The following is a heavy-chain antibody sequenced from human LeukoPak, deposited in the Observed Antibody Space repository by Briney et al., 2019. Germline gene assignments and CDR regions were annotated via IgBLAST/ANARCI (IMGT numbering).Heavy chain of an antibody. V-gene: IGHV3-23*01. CDR2: ISGSSGLT. J-gene: IGHJ4*02. D-gene: IGHD4-17*01. Sequence: PGGSLRLSCAASGFTFSNYAMSWVRQAPGRGVEWVSAISGSSGLTYYADSVKGRFTISRDNSKNTLYLQMNSLRAEDTAVYYCARRGESANYGDYRFDYWGQGTLVTVSS. CDR1: GFTFSNYA. CDR3: ARRGESANYGDYRFDY.